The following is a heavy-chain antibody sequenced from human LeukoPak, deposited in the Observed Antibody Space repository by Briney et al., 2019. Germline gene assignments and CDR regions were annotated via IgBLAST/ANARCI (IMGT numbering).Heavy chain of an antibody. CDR2: ISGSGGDT. J-gene: IGHJ4*02. V-gene: IGHV3-23*01. Sequence: GGSLRLSCAASGFTFTSYAMSWVRQAPGKGLEWVSAISGSGGDTYYADSVKGRFTISRDNSKNTLFLQMNSLRAEDTAVYYCAKGMTYYYDTSGYSGFDYWGQGTLVTVS. D-gene: IGHD3-22*01. CDR1: GFTFTSYA. CDR3: AKGMTYYYDTSGYSGFDY.